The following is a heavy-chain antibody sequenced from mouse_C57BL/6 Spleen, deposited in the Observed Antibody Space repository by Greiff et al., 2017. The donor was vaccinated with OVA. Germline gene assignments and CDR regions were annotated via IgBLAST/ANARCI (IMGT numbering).Heavy chain of an antibody. V-gene: IGHV5-9-1*02. CDR2: ISSGGDYI. CDR1: GFTFSSYA. CDR3: TRDGNYEGYYAMDY. J-gene: IGHJ4*01. D-gene: IGHD2-1*01. Sequence: EVQRVESGEGLVKPGGSLKLSCAASGFTFSSYAMSWVRQTPEKRLEWVAYISSGGDYIYYADTVKGRFTISRDNARNTLYLQMSSLKSEDTAMYYCTRDGNYEGYYAMDYWGQGTSVTVSS.